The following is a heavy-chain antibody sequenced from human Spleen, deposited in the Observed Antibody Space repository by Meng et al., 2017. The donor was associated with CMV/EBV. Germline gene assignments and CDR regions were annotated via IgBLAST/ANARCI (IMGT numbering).Heavy chain of an antibody. CDR3: ARGPSATTLFSFDY. Sequence: SAGSVRSGSSSWSWIRQPPGKGLEWIGYIYYSGSTNYNPSLKSRVTISVDTSKNQFSLKLSSVTAADTAVYYCARGPSATTLFSFDYWGQGTLVTVS. CDR1: AGSVRSGSSS. J-gene: IGHJ4*02. CDR2: IYYSGST. D-gene: IGHD5-12*01. V-gene: IGHV4-61*01.